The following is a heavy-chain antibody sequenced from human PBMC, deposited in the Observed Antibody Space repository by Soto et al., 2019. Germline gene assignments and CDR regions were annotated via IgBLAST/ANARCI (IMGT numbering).Heavy chain of an antibody. V-gene: IGHV4-61*05. CDR2: IYYSGNT. J-gene: IGHJ3*02. CDR3: ARHISVSDAFDI. Sequence: SETLSLTCTVSGGSISSSSYYWGWIRQPPGKGLEWIGYIYYSGNTNYNPSLKSRVTISVDTSKNQFSLKLSSVTAADTAVYYCARHISVSDAFDIWGQGTMVTVSS. CDR1: GGSISSSSYY. D-gene: IGHD2-21*01.